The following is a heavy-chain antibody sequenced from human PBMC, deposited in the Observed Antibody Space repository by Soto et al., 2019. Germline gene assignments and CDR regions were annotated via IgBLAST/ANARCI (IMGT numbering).Heavy chain of an antibody. CDR2: LFSGGSS. CDR3: ARDTYSSGWYDF. D-gene: IGHD6-19*01. J-gene: IGHJ5*01. Sequence: GGSLRLACAASGFTVSSGYMAWVRQAPGKGLEWISVLFSGGSSYYAESVKGRFTISRDNSKNTLSLEMSSLRLEDTAVYFCARDTYSSGWYDFWGQGTLVTVSS. CDR1: GFTVSSGY. V-gene: IGHV3-53*05.